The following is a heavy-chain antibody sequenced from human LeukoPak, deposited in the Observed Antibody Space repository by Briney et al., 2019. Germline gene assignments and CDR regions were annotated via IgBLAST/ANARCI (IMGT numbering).Heavy chain of an antibody. CDR1: GYTFTSYD. CDR3: ARSYYDSSGYYQTFDP. V-gene: IGHV1-8*01. Sequence: ASLKVSCKASGYTFTSYDINWVRQATGQGLEWMGWMNPNSGNTGYAQKFQGRVTMTRNTSISTAYMELSSLRSEDTAVYYCARSYYDSSGYYQTFDPWGQGTLVTVSS. CDR2: MNPNSGNT. J-gene: IGHJ5*02. D-gene: IGHD3-22*01.